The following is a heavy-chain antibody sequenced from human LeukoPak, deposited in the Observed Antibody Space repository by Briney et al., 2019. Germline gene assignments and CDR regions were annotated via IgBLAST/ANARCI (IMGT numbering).Heavy chain of an antibody. Sequence: PSETLSLTCAVYGGSVSGYYWSWIRQPPGKGLERIWEINHSGSTNYNPSLKSPVTISVYTSKNQFSLKLSSVTAADTAVYYCARGLLERRDYYYYGMDVWGKGTTVTVSS. CDR1: GGSVSGYY. CDR2: INHSGST. V-gene: IGHV4-34*01. CDR3: ARGLLERRDYYYYGMDV. D-gene: IGHD1-1*01. J-gene: IGHJ6*04.